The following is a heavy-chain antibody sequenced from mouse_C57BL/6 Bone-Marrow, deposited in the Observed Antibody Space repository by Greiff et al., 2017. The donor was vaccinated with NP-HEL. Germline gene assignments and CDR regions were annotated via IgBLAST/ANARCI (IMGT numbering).Heavy chain of an antibody. CDR2: ISSGGSYT. J-gene: IGHJ4*01. CDR1: GFTFSSYG. CDR3: ARPIYYYGSSYGDYAMDY. D-gene: IGHD1-1*01. V-gene: IGHV5-6*01. Sequence: EVHLVESGGDLVKPGESLKLSCAASGFTFSSYGMSWVRQTPDKRLEWVATISSGGSYTYYPDSVKGRFTISRDNAKNTLYLQMSSLKSEDTAMYYCARPIYYYGSSYGDYAMDYWGQGTSVTVSS.